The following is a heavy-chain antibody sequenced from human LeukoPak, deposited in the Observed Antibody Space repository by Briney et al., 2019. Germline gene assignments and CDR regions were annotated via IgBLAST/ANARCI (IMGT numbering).Heavy chain of an antibody. J-gene: IGHJ3*02. V-gene: IGHV3-30*02. CDR2: IRYDGSNK. D-gene: IGHD6-13*01. Sequence: PGGSLRLSCAASGFTFSSYGMHWVRQAPGKGLEWVAFIRYDGSNKYYADSVKGRFTISRDNSKNTLYLQMNSLRAEDTAVYYCATVWSRDIAAPNAFDIWGQGTMVTVSS. CDR3: ATVWSRDIAAPNAFDI. CDR1: GFTFSSYG.